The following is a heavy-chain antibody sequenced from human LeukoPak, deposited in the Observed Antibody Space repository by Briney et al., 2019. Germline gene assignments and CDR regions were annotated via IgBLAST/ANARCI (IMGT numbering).Heavy chain of an antibody. Sequence: PSETLSLTCAVYGGSFSGYYWSWIRQPPGKGLEWIGEINHSGSTNYNPSLKSRVTISVDTSKNQFSLKLSSVTAADTAVYYCARATLRYSSSWYIGGGGYFDYWGQGTLVTVSS. CDR2: INHSGST. V-gene: IGHV4-34*01. J-gene: IGHJ4*02. D-gene: IGHD6-13*01. CDR1: GGSFSGYY. CDR3: ARATLRYSSSWYIGGGGYFDY.